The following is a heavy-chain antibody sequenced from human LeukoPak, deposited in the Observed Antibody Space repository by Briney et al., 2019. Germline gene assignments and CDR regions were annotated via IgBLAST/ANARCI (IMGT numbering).Heavy chain of an antibody. Sequence: SETLSLTCTVSGGSISTSSYYWRWVRQPPGKGLEWIGNIFYSGSTYYNPSLKSRVTISVDTSKNQFSLKLSSVTAADTAVYYCARDLGSSGWYIERGAFDIWGQGTMVTVSS. V-gene: IGHV4-39*07. J-gene: IGHJ3*02. CDR1: GGSISTSSYY. D-gene: IGHD6-19*01. CDR2: IFYSGST. CDR3: ARDLGSSGWYIERGAFDI.